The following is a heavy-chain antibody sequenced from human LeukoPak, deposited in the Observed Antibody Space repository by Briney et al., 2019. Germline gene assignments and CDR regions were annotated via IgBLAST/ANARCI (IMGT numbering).Heavy chain of an antibody. V-gene: IGHV4-39*07. D-gene: IGHD3-16*01. CDR2: IYYSGSA. J-gene: IGHJ3*02. Sequence: SETLSLTCTVSGGSVNSGTYYWSWIRQPPGKGLEWIGNIYYSGSAYYNPSLKSRVTISVDRSKNQFSLKLSSVTAADTAVYYCASKYYDYVWGLGAFDIWGQGTMVTVSS. CDR1: GGSVNSGTYY. CDR3: ASKYYDYVWGLGAFDI.